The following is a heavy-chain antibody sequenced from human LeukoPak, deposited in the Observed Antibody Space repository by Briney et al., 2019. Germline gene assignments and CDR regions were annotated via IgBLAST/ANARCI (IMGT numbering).Heavy chain of an antibody. CDR1: GGSISSYY. D-gene: IGHD4-17*01. CDR3: ARGDYGDYVAEH. J-gene: IGHJ4*02. Sequence: PSETLSLTCTVSGGSISSYYWSWVRQPPGKGLEWIGHIYDTGNTNYNPSLESRVTISVDTSKNQFSLRLTSVTAADTAVYYCARGDYGDYVAEHWGQGTLVTVSS. V-gene: IGHV4-59*12. CDR2: IYDTGNT.